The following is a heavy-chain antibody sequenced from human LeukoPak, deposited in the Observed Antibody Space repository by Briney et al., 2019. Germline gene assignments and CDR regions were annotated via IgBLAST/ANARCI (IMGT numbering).Heavy chain of an antibody. CDR3: ARGRNAVPGYYVDY. V-gene: IGHV4-34*01. J-gene: IGHJ4*02. D-gene: IGHD2-2*01. CDR1: GGSFSGYY. Sequence: PSETLSLTCAVYGGSFSGYYWSWIRQPPGKGLEWIGEINHSGSTNYNPSLKSRVSISVDTSKNQFSLKLSSVTAADTAVYYCARGRNAVPGYYVDYWGQGTLVTVSS. CDR2: INHSGST.